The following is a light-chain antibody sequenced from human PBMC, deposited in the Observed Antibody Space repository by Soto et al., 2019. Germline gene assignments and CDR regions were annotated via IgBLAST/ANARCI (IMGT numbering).Light chain of an antibody. CDR1: HSVSSN. Sequence: EIVLTQSPATLSLSPGERATLSCSASHSVSSNLAWYQQKPGQSPRLLIYDASTRATGIPARFSGSGSGTEFTLTISSLQSEDFAVYYCQQYNNWPPWTFGQGTKVDIK. J-gene: IGKJ1*01. CDR2: DAS. CDR3: QQYNNWPPWT. V-gene: IGKV3-15*01.